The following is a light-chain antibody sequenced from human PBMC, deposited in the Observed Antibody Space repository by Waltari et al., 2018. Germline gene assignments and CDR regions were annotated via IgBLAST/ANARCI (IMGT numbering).Light chain of an antibody. V-gene: IGLV2-14*03. CDR2: DVP. Sequence: QSALTQPASVSGSPGQSITISCTGTSGDVGGYKNVSWYKQHPGKAPKLMNYDVPNRASVFSARFSCSKSGNTASLTISGLQAEYEADYYCSSDTSSSSLAFGGGTKLTVL. CDR1: SGDVGGYKN. J-gene: IGLJ2*01. CDR3: SSDTSSSSLA.